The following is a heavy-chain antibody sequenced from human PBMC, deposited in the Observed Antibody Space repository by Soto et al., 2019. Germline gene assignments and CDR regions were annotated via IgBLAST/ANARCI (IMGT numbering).Heavy chain of an antibody. J-gene: IGHJ4*02. CDR3: ARGKVVTSAIDCFDY. CDR1: GGSISSYY. V-gene: IGHV4-59*01. CDR2: IYYSGST. Sequence: QVQLQESGPGLVKPSETLSLTCTVSGGSISSYYWSWIRQPPGKGLEWIGYIYYSGSTNYNPSLKSRVTRSVDTSKNQFSRKLSSVTAADTAVYYCARGKVVTSAIDCFDYWGQGTMVTVSS. D-gene: IGHD2-2*01.